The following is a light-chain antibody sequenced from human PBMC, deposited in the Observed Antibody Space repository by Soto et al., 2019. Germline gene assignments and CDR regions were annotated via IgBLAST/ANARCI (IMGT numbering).Light chain of an antibody. CDR1: SSDVGGYNY. Sequence: QSALTQPASVSGSPGQSSTISCTGTSSDVGGYNYVSWYQQHPGKAPKLMIYDVSNRPSGVSNRFSGSKSGNTASLTISGLQDEDEADYYCSSYTSSSTRVFGGGTKLTVL. CDR2: DVS. J-gene: IGLJ2*01. CDR3: SSYTSSSTRV. V-gene: IGLV2-14*01.